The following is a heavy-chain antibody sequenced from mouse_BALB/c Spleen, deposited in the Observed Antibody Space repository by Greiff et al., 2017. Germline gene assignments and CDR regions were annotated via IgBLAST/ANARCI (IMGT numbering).Heavy chain of an antibody. V-gene: IGHV3-2*02. Sequence: EVQGVESGPGLVKPSQSLSLTCTVTGYSITSDYAWNWIRQFPGNKLEWMGYISYSGSTSYNPSLKSRISITRDTSKNQFFLQLNSVTTEDTATYYCAREGYDGFAYWGQGTLVTVSA. D-gene: IGHD2-3*01. CDR1: GYSITSDYA. CDR2: ISYSGST. J-gene: IGHJ3*01. CDR3: AREGYDGFAY.